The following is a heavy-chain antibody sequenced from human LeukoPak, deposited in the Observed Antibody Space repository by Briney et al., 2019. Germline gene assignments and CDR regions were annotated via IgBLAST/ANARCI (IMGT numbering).Heavy chain of an antibody. CDR3: ATSLPAAGYYFDH. J-gene: IGHJ4*02. CDR2: IIPILGIA. V-gene: IGHV1-69*04. Sequence: ASVKVSCKASGGTFSSYAISWVRQAPGQGLEWMGRIIPILGIANYAQTFQGRVTITADKSTSTAYMELSSLRSEDTAVYYCATSLPAAGYYFDHWGQGTLVIVSS. D-gene: IGHD6-13*01. CDR1: GGTFSSYA.